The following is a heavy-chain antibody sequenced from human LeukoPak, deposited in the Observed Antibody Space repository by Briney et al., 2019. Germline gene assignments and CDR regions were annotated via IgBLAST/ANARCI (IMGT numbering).Heavy chain of an antibody. CDR1: GYTFTGYY. D-gene: IGHD5-24*01. CDR2: INPNSGGT. CDR3: ARDSGGSSRWLSYWYFDL. J-gene: IGHJ2*01. Sequence: GASVKVSCKASGYTFTGYYMHWVRQAPGQGLEWMGWINPNSGGTNYAQKFQGRVTMTRDTSISTAYMELSRLRSDDTAVYYCARDSGGSSRWLSYWYFDLWGRGTLVTVSS. V-gene: IGHV1-2*02.